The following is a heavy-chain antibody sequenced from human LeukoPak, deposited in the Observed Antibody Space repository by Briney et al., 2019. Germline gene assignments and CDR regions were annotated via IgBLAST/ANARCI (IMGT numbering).Heavy chain of an antibody. V-gene: IGHV3-33*08. Sequence: PGGSLRLSCAASGFTFSSYGMHWVRQAPGKGLEWVAVIWYDGSNKYYADSVKGRFTISRDNSKNTLYLQMNSLRAEDTAVYYCARDLGGLSVIAAQDYWGQGTLVTVSS. J-gene: IGHJ4*02. CDR1: GFTFSSYG. CDR3: ARDLGGLSVIAAQDY. CDR2: IWYDGSNK. D-gene: IGHD6-6*01.